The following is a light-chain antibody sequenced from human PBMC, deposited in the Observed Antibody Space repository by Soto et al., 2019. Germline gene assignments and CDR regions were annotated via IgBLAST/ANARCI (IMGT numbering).Light chain of an antibody. CDR1: SGHSSYI. CDR3: ETWDSKTHV. Sequence: QLVLTQSSSASASLGSSVNLTCTLYSGHSSYIIAWHQQQPGKAPRYLMKIEGSGSYSKGSGVPDRFSGSSSGADRYLTISNLQSEDETDYYCETWDSKTHVFGTGTKLTVL. CDR2: IEGSGSY. V-gene: IGLV4-60*03. J-gene: IGLJ1*01.